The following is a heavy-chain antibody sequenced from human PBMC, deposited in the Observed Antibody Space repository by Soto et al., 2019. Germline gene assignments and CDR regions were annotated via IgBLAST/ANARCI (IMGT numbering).Heavy chain of an antibody. CDR2: IKQTRRGGTA. CDR3: TTDAGQNDGRGYYYDGAY. D-gene: IGHD3-22*01. Sequence: EVQLVESGGGLVQPGGSLRLSCAASGFSFSGAWMNWVRQCPGKGLEWVGLIKQTRRGGTADYAAPVKDRFTISRDDSKSTLYLQLNSLETEDTGIYYCTTDAGQNDGRGYYYDGAYWGQGALVTVSS. V-gene: IGHV3-15*07. CDR1: GFSFSGAW. J-gene: IGHJ4*02.